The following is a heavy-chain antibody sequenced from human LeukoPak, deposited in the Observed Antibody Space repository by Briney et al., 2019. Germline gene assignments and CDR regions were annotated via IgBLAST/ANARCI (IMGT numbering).Heavy chain of an antibody. V-gene: IGHV4-39*01. J-gene: IGHJ4*02. D-gene: IGHD3-10*01. CDR1: GGSISSSSYY. CDR2: SYCSGRT. CDR3: ARLQRRESIDY. Sequence: SETLSLTCTVSGGSISSSSYYWGWIRQPPGKGLEWIGRSYCSGRTYYNPSLKSRLTISVDTSKNQFSLKLSPVTAADTAVYYCARLQRRESIDYWGQGTLVTVSS.